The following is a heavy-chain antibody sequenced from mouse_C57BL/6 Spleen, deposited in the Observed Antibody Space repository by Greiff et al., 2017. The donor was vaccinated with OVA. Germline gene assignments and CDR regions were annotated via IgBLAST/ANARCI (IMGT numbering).Heavy chain of an antibody. Sequence: EVMLVESGPELVKPGASVKMSCKASGYTFTDYNMHWVKQSHGKSLEWIGYINPNNGGTSYNQKFKGKATLTVNKSSSTAYMELRSLTSEDSAVYYCAREGRYFDVWGTGTTVTVSS. CDR1: GYTFTDYN. D-gene: IGHD3-3*01. CDR3: AREGRYFDV. V-gene: IGHV1-22*01. J-gene: IGHJ1*03. CDR2: INPNNGGT.